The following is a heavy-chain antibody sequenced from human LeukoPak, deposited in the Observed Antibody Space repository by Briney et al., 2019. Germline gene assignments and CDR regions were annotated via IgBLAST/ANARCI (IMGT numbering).Heavy chain of an antibody. CDR3: ARDRSDLFDY. V-gene: IGHV3-13*01. CDR2: IGTAGDT. Sequence: GGSLRLSCAASGFTFKSYDMHWVRQAAGEGLEWVSAIGTAGDTYYPGSVKGRFTISRENAKNSLYLQMNSLRAGDTAVYYCARDRSDLFDYWGQGTLVTVSS. CDR1: GFTFKSYD. J-gene: IGHJ4*02.